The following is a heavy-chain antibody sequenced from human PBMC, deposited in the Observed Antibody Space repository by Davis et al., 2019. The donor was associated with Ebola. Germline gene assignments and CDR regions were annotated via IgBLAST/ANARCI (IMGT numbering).Heavy chain of an antibody. CDR2: ISGSGGST. V-gene: IGHV3-23*01. J-gene: IGHJ4*02. D-gene: IGHD1-26*01. CDR1: GFTFSSYW. CDR3: AKDRGGVGAMSY. Sequence: PGGSLRLSCAASGFTFSSYWMHWVRQAPGKGLEWVSAISGSGGSTYYADSVKGRFTISRDNSKNTLYLQMNSLRAEDTAVYYCAKDRGGVGAMSYWGQGTLVTVSS.